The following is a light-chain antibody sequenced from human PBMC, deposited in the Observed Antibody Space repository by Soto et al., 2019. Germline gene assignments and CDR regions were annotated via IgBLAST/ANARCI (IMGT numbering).Light chain of an antibody. J-gene: IGKJ4*01. CDR1: QDMSYH. CDR2: DAS. CDR3: QKYNSVPLT. V-gene: IGKV1-27*01. Sequence: DIQMTQSPSSLSASVGDRVIITCRASQDMSYHLALDQQKPGQGPKLLIHDASTLKSGVPSRFSGSGFGTDFTLTISSLQPEDVASYYCQKYNSVPLTFGGGTKGEIK.